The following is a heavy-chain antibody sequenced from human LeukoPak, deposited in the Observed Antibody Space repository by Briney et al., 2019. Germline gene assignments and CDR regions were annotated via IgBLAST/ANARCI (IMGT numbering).Heavy chain of an antibody. D-gene: IGHD3-9*01. CDR2: IRYDGSNK. V-gene: IGHV3-30*02. CDR1: GFTFSSYG. Sequence: GGSLRLSCAASGFTFSSYGMHWVRQAPGKGLEWVAFIRYDGSNKYYADSVKGRFTISRDNSKNTLYLQTNSLRAEDTAVYYCAKDGASLYDILTPPHFDYWGQGTLVTVSS. CDR3: AKDGASLYDILTPPHFDY. J-gene: IGHJ4*02.